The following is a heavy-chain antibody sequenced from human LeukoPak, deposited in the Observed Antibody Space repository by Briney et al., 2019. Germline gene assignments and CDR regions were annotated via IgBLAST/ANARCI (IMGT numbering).Heavy chain of an antibody. CDR2: ISSKGVST. V-gene: IGHV3-64D*09. CDR1: GFTISLYA. J-gene: IGHJ4*02. Sequence: PGGSLRLSCSASGFTISLYAMHWVRQAPGKGLEYVSGISSKGVSTYYADSVKGRFTISRDNSKDTMFLQMSSLRPEDTAVYYCVQGGQYSSSSHFDYWGQGTLVTVSS. D-gene: IGHD6-6*01. CDR3: VQGGQYSSSSHFDY.